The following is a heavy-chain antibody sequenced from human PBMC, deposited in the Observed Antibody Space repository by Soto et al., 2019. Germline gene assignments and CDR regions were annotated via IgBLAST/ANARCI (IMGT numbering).Heavy chain of an antibody. Sequence: LRLSCAVSGFPFSTYGFHWVRQPPGKGLEWVAVIVSDGSAKYHADSVEGRFTISRDNSKDTLYLQMNSLRAEDTAVYYCARDDAFGHENGVDISGQGTMVAVS. J-gene: IGHJ3*02. CDR3: ARDDAFGHENGVDI. CDR1: GFPFSTYG. CDR2: IVSDGSAK. D-gene: IGHD2-8*01. V-gene: IGHV3-33*01.